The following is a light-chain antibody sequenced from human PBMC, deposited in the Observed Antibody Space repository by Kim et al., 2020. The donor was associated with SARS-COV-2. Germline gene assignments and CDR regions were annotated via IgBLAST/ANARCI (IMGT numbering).Light chain of an antibody. V-gene: IGLV3-19*01. Sequence: PLGQTVRIPFHGHILRIYYASFYQHNPGQAPILFIYVKTNRPSGIPHRFSGSSSGNTASLTISGTQAGDEADYYCNSRDSNDNVVFGGGTKLTVL. CDR3: NSRDSNDNVV. J-gene: IGLJ2*01. CDR2: VKT. CDR1: ILRIYY.